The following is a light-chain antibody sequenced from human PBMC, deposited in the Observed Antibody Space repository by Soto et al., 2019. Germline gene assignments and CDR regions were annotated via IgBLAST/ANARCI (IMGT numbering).Light chain of an antibody. CDR1: SSDVGGYNY. V-gene: IGLV2-14*01. CDR2: DVS. Sequence: QSVLTQPASMSGSPGQSITISCTGTSSDVGGYNYVSWYQQHPGKAPKLMIYDVSDRPSGVSNRFSGSKSGNTASLTISGLQAEDEDDYYCSSYTSGFYVFGTGTKVTV. CDR3: SSYTSGFYV. J-gene: IGLJ1*01.